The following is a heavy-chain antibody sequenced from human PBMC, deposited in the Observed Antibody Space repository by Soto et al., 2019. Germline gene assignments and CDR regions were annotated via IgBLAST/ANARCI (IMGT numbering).Heavy chain of an antibody. D-gene: IGHD1-1*01. V-gene: IGHV3-72*01. Sequence: EVQLVESGGGLVQPGGSLRLSCAVSGFTFSDHYMDWVRQAPGKGLELVGRSRNKANSYTTEYAASVKGRFTISRDDSENSLYLQMDSLKTEDTAVYFCIRPMTGTTRGFDYWGQGTLVTVSS. CDR1: GFTFSDHY. J-gene: IGHJ4*02. CDR3: IRPMTGTTRGFDY. CDR2: SRNKANSYTT.